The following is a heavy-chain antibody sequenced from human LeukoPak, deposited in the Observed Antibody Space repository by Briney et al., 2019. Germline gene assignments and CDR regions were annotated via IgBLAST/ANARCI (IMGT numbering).Heavy chain of an antibody. CDR3: ARGRSITLLRGVAMSDGFDI. CDR1: GFTFSNYW. J-gene: IGHJ3*02. CDR2: INSHETST. D-gene: IGHD3-10*01. V-gene: IGHV3-74*01. Sequence: PGGSLRLSCAASGFTFSNYWMYWFRQAPGKGLVWVSRINSHETSTTYADSVKGRFTISRDNARNLLFLQMNGLRAEDTAVYYCARGRSITLLRGVAMSDGFDIWGQGAMVAVSS.